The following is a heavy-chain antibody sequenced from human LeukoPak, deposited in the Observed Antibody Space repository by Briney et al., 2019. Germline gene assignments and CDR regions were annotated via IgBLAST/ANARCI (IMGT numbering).Heavy chain of an antibody. J-gene: IGHJ4*02. CDR1: GGTFSSYA. CDR2: IIPILGIA. CDR3: ARDALGSSCLDY. V-gene: IGHV1-69*04. D-gene: IGHD6-13*01. Sequence: SVKVSCKASGGTFSSYAIRWVRQAPGQGLEWMGRIIPILGIANYAQKFQGRVTITADESTSTAYMELSSLRSEDTAVYYCARDALGSSCLDYWGQGTLVTVSS.